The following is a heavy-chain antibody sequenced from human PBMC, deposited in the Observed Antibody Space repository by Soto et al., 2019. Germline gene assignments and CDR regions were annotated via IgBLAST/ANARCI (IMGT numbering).Heavy chain of an antibody. CDR1: GYTFTCYA. J-gene: IGHJ6*02. CDR2: INAGNGNT. D-gene: IGHD6-6*01. CDR3: ERVGRIAARPHYYGMDV. V-gene: IGHV1-3*01. Sequence: SVKVSCNASGYTFTCYAIRWVRQAPGQRLEWMGWINAGNGNTKYSQKFQGRVTITMDTSASTAYMELSSLRSEDTAVYYCERVGRIAARPHYYGMDVWGQGTTVTVS.